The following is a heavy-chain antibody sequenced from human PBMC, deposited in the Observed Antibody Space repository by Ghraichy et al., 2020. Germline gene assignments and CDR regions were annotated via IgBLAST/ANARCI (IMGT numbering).Heavy chain of an antibody. CDR2: INSDGSST. Sequence: GGSLRHSCSASGFTFSSYWMHWVRQAPGKGLVWVSRINSDGSSTSYADSVKGRFTISRDNAKNTLYLQMNSLRAEDTAVYYCARVPFRSGSYTNDYWGQGTLVTVSS. CDR3: ARVPFRSGSYTNDY. D-gene: IGHD1-26*01. J-gene: IGHJ4*02. CDR1: GFTFSSYW. V-gene: IGHV3-74*01.